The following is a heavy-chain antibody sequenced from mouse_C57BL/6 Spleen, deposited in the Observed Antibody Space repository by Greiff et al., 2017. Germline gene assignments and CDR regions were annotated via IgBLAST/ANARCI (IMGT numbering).Heavy chain of an antibody. Sequence: VQLQQPGTELVKPGASVKLSCKASGYTFTSYWMHWVKQRPGQGLEWIGNINPSNGGTNYNEKFKSKATLTVDKSSSTAYMQLSSLTSEDSAVYYCARGRSYYYGENAMDYWGQGTSVTVSS. D-gene: IGHD1-1*01. CDR1: GYTFTSYW. J-gene: IGHJ4*01. V-gene: IGHV1-53*01. CDR2: INPSNGGT. CDR3: ARGRSYYYGENAMDY.